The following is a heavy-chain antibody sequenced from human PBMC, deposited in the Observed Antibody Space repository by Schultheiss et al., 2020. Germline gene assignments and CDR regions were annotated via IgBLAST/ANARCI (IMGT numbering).Heavy chain of an antibody. J-gene: IGHJ4*02. D-gene: IGHD6-13*01. CDR1: GFTFSSYA. V-gene: IGHV3-23*01. Sequence: GGSLRLSCAASGFTFSSYAMSWVRQAPGKGLEWVSAISGSGGSTYYADSVKGRFTISRDNSKNTLYLQMNSLRAEDTAVYYCAKDRSSLAAAGTSYYFDYWGQGTLVTVSS. CDR3: AKDRSSLAAAGTSYYFDY. CDR2: ISGSGGST.